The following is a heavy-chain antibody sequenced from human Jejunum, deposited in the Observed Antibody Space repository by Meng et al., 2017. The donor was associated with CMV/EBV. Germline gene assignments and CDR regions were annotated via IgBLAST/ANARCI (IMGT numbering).Heavy chain of an antibody. CDR2: IYTDGST. CDR1: GFTVSPNY. V-gene: IGHV3-66*02. CDR3: ARGLYQPVWFDP. D-gene: IGHD2-2*02. Sequence: AASGFTVSPNYMSWVRQAPGKGLEWVSVIYTDGSTYYADSVKGRFTISRDNSKNTLYLQMNSLRAEDTAVYYCARGLYQPVWFDPWGQGTRVTVSS. J-gene: IGHJ5*02.